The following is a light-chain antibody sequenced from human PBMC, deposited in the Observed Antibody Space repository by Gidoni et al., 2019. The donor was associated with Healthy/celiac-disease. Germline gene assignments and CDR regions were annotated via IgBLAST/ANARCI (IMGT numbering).Light chain of an antibody. CDR1: SSDVGGYNY. J-gene: IGLJ2*01. CDR3: SSYTSSSTLE. Sequence: QSALTQPASVSGSPGQSITISCTVTSSDVGGYNYVSWYQQHPGKAPKLMIYEVSNRPSGVSNRFSGSKSGNTASLTISGLQAEDEADYYCSSYTSSSTLEIGGGTKLTVL. V-gene: IGLV2-14*01. CDR2: EVS.